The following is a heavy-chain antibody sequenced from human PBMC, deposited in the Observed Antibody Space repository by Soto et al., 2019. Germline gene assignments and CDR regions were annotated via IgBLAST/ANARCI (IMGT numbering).Heavy chain of an antibody. CDR3: SQRYQKSLHF. Sequence: PGGSLRLSCAVSGVTLSNVRMNWFRQAPGKGPEWVGRIKSKTDGGTVEYAAPVKDRFTISKDHSENTLYLQMKSLNTEATAVYFCSQRYQKSLHFWRQAILVTLS. J-gene: IGHJ1*01. CDR2: IKSKTDGGTV. CDR1: GVTLSNVR. V-gene: IGHV3-15*07. D-gene: IGHD2-2*01.